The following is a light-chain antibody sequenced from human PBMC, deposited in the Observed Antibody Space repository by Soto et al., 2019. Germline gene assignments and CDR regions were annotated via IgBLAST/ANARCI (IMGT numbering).Light chain of an antibody. J-gene: IGLJ3*02. V-gene: IGLV1-47*02. Sequence: SVLTQPASASGTPGQRVTISCSGSSSNIGSNYVYWYQQLPGTAPKLLIYSNNQRPSGVPDRFSGSKSGTSASLAISGLRSEDEADYYWAAWDDSLSGWVFGGGTKVTVL. CDR3: AAWDDSLSGWV. CDR2: SNN. CDR1: SSNIGSNY.